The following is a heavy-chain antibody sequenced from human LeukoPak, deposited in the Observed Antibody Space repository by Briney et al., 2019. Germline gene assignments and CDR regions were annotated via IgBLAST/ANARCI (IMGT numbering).Heavy chain of an antibody. CDR3: ARGELYLSPYYYYYMDV. Sequence: SVKVSCKASGGTFSSYAVSWVRQAPGQGLEWMGGIIPIFGTANYAQKFQGRVTITTDESTSTAYMELSSLRSEDTAVYYCARGELYLSPYYYYYMDVWGKGTTVTVSS. J-gene: IGHJ6*03. CDR2: IIPIFGTA. V-gene: IGHV1-69*05. D-gene: IGHD2-8*01. CDR1: GGTFSSYA.